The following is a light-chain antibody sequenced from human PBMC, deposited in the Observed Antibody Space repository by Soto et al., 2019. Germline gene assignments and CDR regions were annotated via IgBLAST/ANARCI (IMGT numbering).Light chain of an antibody. Sequence: QSVLTQPPSVSGAPGQRVTISCTGSSSNIGAFYHVHWYQQLPGTAPKLLIYGNNNRPSGVPDRFSGSKSGTSASLAITGLKAEDEADYFCQSYDSSLSGSVFGGGTKLTVL. CDR3: QSYDSSLSGSV. V-gene: IGLV1-40*01. J-gene: IGLJ3*02. CDR1: SSNIGAFYH. CDR2: GNN.